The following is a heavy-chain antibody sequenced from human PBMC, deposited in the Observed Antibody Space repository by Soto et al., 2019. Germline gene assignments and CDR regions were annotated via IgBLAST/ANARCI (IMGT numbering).Heavy chain of an antibody. V-gene: IGHV1-69*01. J-gene: IGHJ4*02. CDR2: IIPIFGTA. CDR1: GGTFSSYA. CDR3: ARDRKYYYDSSGYYFDY. D-gene: IGHD3-22*01. Sequence: QVQLVQSGAEVKKPGSSVKVSCKASGGTFSSYAISWVRQAPGQGLEWMGGIIPIFGTANYAQKFQGRVTITADESKSTAYMELSSLRSEDTAVYYCARDRKYYYDSSGYYFDYWGQGTLVTVSS.